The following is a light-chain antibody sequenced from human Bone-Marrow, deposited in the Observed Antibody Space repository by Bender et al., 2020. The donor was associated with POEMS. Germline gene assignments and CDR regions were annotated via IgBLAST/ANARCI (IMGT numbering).Light chain of an antibody. CDR1: KFGGKS. Sequence: SSVLTQPPSVSVAPGKTAKITCGGDKFGGKSVHWYQQRPGQAPVLVVYGDSDRPSGIPERFSGSKSGNTASLTISGLQAEDEADYYCTSYTRSTTWVFGGGTKLTVL. CDR2: GDS. J-gene: IGLJ3*02. V-gene: IGLV3-21*03. CDR3: TSYTRSTTWV.